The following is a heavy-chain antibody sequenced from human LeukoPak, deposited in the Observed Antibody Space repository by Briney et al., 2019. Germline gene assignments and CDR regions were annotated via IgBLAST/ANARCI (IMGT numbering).Heavy chain of an antibody. V-gene: IGHV3-20*04. CDR2: INWNGGST. CDR3: ARDRNRDSSSWYFDY. Sequence: GGSLRLSCAASGFTFSSYSMNWVRQAPGKGQEWVSAINWNGGSTSYADSVKGRFTISRDNAKNSLYLQMNSLRAEDTALYYCARDRNRDSSSWYFDYWGQGTLVTVSS. CDR1: GFTFSSYS. D-gene: IGHD6-13*01. J-gene: IGHJ4*02.